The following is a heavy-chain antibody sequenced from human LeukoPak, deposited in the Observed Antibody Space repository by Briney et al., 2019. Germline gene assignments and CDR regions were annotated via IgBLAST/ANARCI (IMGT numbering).Heavy chain of an antibody. CDR3: ARLHYYYYYMDV. V-gene: IGHV4-39*01. CDR2: IYYSGST. CDR1: GVSISSSSYY. J-gene: IGHJ6*03. Sequence: SETLSLTCTVSGVSISSSSYYWGWIRQPPGKGLELIVSIYYSGSTYYNPSLKSRATISVATSKNQFSLKLSSVTAADTAVYYCARLHYYYYYMDVWGKGTTVTISS.